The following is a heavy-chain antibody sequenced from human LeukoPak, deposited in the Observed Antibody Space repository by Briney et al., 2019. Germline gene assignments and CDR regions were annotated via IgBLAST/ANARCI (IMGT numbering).Heavy chain of an antibody. D-gene: IGHD3-22*01. CDR1: GGSISSSSYY. J-gene: IGHJ5*02. CDR2: IYYSGST. Sequence: SETLSLTCTVSGGSISSSSYYWGWIRQPPGKGLEWIGSIYYSGSTYYNPSLKSRVTISVDTSKNQFSLKLSSVTAADTAVYYCAREKVSDYYDSSGLNWFDPWGQGTLVTVSS. CDR3: AREKVSDYYDSSGLNWFDP. V-gene: IGHV4-39*07.